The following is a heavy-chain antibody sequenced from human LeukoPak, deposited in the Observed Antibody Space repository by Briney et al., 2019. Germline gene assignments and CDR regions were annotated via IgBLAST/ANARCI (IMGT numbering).Heavy chain of an antibody. CDR2: ISYDGSNK. D-gene: IGHD3-3*01. CDR3: ARDRNDFWSGYFGY. V-gene: IGHV3-30*04. Sequence: GGSLRLSCAASGFTFSSYAMHWVRQAPGKGLEWVAVISYDGSNKYYEDSVKGRFTISRDNSKNTLYLQMNSLRAEDTAVYYCARDRNDFWSGYFGYWGQGTLVTVSS. CDR1: GFTFSSYA. J-gene: IGHJ4*02.